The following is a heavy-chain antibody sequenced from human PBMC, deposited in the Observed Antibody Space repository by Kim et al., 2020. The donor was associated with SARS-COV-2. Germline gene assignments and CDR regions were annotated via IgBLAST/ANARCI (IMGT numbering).Heavy chain of an antibody. Sequence: GGSLRLSCAASGFTFSSYAMSWVRQAPGKGLEWVSAISGSGGSTYYADSVKGRFTISRDNSKNTLYLQMNSLRAEDTAVYYCAKASPWGFAGFGGMGSYYFDYWGQGTLVTVSS. CDR2: ISGSGGST. D-gene: IGHD3-3*01. CDR3: AKASPWGFAGFGGMGSYYFDY. CDR1: GFTFSSYA. J-gene: IGHJ4*02. V-gene: IGHV3-23*01.